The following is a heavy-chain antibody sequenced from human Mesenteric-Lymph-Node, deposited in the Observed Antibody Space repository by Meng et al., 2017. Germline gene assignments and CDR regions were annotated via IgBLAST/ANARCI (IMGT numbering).Heavy chain of an antibody. CDR3: ARVNGDCFSTICYKGWFDP. CDR1: GGSVSSGNNY. Sequence: QLQASGPGRVKPSQPLSLTCTVSGGSVSSGNNYWIWIRQPPGKGLEWIGYIYYSGRTYYNPSLESRVTMSVDTSKNQFSLNLNSVTAADTAVYYCARVNGDCFSTICYKGWFDPWGQGTLVTVSS. CDR2: IYYSGRT. J-gene: IGHJ5*02. D-gene: IGHD2-2*02. V-gene: IGHV4-30-4*01.